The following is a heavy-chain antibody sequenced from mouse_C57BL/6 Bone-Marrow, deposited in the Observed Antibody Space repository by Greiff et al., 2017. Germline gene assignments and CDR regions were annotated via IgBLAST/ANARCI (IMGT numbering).Heavy chain of an antibody. Sequence: QVQLQQPGAELVKPGASVKMSCKASGYTFTSYWITWVKQRPGQGLEWIGDIYPGSGSTNYNEKFKSKATLSVYTSSSTAYMQLSSLTSEDSAVYYGARRATVPATGYFDVWGTGTTVTVSS. CDR3: ARRATVPATGYFDV. D-gene: IGHD1-1*01. V-gene: IGHV1-55*01. CDR2: IYPGSGST. J-gene: IGHJ1*03. CDR1: GYTFTSYW.